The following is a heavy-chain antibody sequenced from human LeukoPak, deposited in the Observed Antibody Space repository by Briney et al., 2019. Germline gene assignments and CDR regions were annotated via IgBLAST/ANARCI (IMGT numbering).Heavy chain of an antibody. D-gene: IGHD3-10*01. J-gene: IGHJ6*02. CDR2: ISGSGGST. CDR3: ARDDAVRGYYYYYGMDV. CDR1: GFTFSSYA. V-gene: IGHV3-23*01. Sequence: GGSLRLSCAASGFTFSSYAMSWVRQAPGKGLEWVSAISGSGGSTYYADSVKGRFTISRDNSKNTLYLQMNSLRAEDTAVYYCARDDAVRGYYYYYGMDVWGQGTTVTVSS.